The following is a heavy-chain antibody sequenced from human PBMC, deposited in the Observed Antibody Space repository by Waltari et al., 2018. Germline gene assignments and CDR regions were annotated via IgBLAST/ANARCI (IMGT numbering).Heavy chain of an antibody. CDR3: AAPGGNDLEYLQR. D-gene: IGHD2-15*01. CDR1: GITFNTHW. V-gene: IGHV3-74*01. J-gene: IGHJ1*01. CDR2: INSEGSST. Sequence: EVQLVESGGGLVQPGGSLRLSCAASGITFNTHWMHWVRQAPGKGLGGVSRINSEGSSTSYADSVKGRFTISRDNAKNTLYLEMKSLRAEDTAVYYCAAPGGNDLEYLQRWGQGTLVTVSS.